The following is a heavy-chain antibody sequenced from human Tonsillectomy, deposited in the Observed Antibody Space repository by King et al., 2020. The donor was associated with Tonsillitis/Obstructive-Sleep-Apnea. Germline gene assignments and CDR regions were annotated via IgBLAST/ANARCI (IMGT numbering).Heavy chain of an antibody. CDR3: ARDLSVAGYDY. Sequence: VQLVESGGGLVKPGGSLRLSCAAPGFTFSSFSMNWVRQAPGKGLEWVSSISTSSSYIYYADSVRGRFTISRDNAKNSLYLQMNSLRAEDTAVYYCARDLSVAGYDYWGQGTLVTVSS. CDR2: ISTSSSYI. CDR1: GFTFSSFS. D-gene: IGHD6-19*01. J-gene: IGHJ4*02. V-gene: IGHV3-21*01.